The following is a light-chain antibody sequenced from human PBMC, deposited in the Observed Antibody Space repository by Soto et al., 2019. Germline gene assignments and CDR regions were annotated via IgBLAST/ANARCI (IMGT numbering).Light chain of an antibody. CDR2: EAS. V-gene: IGKV1-5*01. CDR3: QQDNSSPLT. J-gene: IGKJ4*02. CDR1: QSISTW. Sequence: DIQMTQSPSTLSASVGDRVTITCRANQSISTWLAWYQQKPGKAPKLLIYEASTLESGVPSRFRAGGSGADFTLIISSLQPDDFATYYCQQDNSSPLTFGGGTKVEIK.